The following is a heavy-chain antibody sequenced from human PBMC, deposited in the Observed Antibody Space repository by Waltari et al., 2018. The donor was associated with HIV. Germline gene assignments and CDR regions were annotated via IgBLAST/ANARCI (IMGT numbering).Heavy chain of an antibody. CDR2: IYHSGSR. V-gene: IGHV4-30-2*01. D-gene: IGHD2-21*02. Sequence: QLRLQESGSGLVKPSQTLSLTCVVSGGSISSGGYSWSWIRQPPGKGLEWIGNIYHSGSRFYTPSRKSRVTISVDRSKNQLALNLTSVTAADTGVYFCARGDPDYGMDVWGQGTTVTVS. J-gene: IGHJ6*02. CDR1: GGSISSGGYS. CDR3: ARGDPDYGMDV.